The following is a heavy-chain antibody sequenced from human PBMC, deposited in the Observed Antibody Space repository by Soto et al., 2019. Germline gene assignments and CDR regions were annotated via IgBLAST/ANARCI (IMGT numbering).Heavy chain of an antibody. CDR2: IIPIFGTA. V-gene: IGHV1-69*13. CDR3: ARDWLGYCSGGSCYPHY. CDR1: GGTFSSYA. Sequence: GASVKVSCKASGGTFSSYAISWVRQAPGQGLEWMGGIIPIFGTANYAQKFQGRVTITADESTSTAYMKLSSLRSEDTAVYYCARDWLGYCSGGSCYPHYWGQGTLVTVSS. D-gene: IGHD2-15*01. J-gene: IGHJ4*02.